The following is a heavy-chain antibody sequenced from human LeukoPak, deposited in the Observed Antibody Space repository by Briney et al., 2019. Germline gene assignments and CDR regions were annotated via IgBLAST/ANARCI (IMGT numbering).Heavy chain of an antibody. Sequence: GGSLRLSCAASRFTFSSYAMSWVRQAPGRGLEWVAFIRYDGSDKYYADSVKGRFIVSRDNSKYTLYLQMNSLRAEDTAVYYCARDWATWGQGTLVTVSS. D-gene: IGHD3-16*01. J-gene: IGHJ5*02. V-gene: IGHV3-30*02. CDR1: RFTFSSYA. CDR3: ARDWAT. CDR2: IRYDGSDK.